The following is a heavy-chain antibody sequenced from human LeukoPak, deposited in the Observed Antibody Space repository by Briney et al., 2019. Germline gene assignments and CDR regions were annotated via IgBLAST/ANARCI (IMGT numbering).Heavy chain of an antibody. CDR1: GYTFTGYY. V-gene: IGHV1-2*02. CDR2: INPNSGGT. J-gene: IGHJ4*02. D-gene: IGHD4-17*01. Sequence: ASVKVSCKASGYTFTGYYMHWVRQAPGQGLEWMGWINPNSGGTNYAQKFQGRVTMTRDTSISTAYMELSRLRSDDTAVYYCASLGSYGDYRAYFDYWGQGTLVTVSS. CDR3: ASLGSYGDYRAYFDY.